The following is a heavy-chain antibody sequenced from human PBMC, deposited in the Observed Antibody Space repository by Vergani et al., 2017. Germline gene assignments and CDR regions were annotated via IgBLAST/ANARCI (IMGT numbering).Heavy chain of an antibody. J-gene: IGHJ5*02. CDR1: GYSFTNYW. Sequence: EVQLVQSGAEVKNPGESLKISCKGSGYSFTNYWIGWARQMPGKGLEWMGIIYPGYSDTRYSPSFQGNVTIPADKSISTAYLQWSSLKAADTAMYYCARADSIGTNWFDPWGQGTLVTVSS. D-gene: IGHD3-3*02. V-gene: IGHV5-51*01. CDR3: ARADSIGTNWFDP. CDR2: IYPGYSDT.